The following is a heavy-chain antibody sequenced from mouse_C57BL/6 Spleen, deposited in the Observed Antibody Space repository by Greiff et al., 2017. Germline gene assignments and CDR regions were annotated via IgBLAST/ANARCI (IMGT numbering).Heavy chain of an antibody. J-gene: IGHJ4*01. CDR1: GYTFTSYW. D-gene: IGHD2-3*01. Sequence: QVQLQQPGTELVKPGASVKLSCKASGYTFTSYWMHWVKQRPGQGLEWIGNINPSNGGTNYNEKFKSKATLTVDKSSSTAYMQLSSLTSEDSAVYYCARSHYDGYWDYAMDYWGQGTSVTVSS. V-gene: IGHV1-53*01. CDR3: ARSHYDGYWDYAMDY. CDR2: INPSNGGT.